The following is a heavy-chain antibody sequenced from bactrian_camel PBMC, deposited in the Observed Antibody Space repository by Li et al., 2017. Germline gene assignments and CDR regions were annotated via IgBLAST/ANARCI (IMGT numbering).Heavy chain of an antibody. D-gene: IGHD3*01. CDR1: GDTIGRYC. Sequence: LEESGGGSVEVGGSLTLSCVASGDTIGRYCLGWFRQIPDREREGVAGIESDGSTSYADSVKGRFTISQDDAKTTLFLQMNSLKPEDTAMYYCAARVSRCSVDPLRRAPYGNWGQGTQVTVS. J-gene: IGHJ4*01. V-gene: IGHV3S55*01. CDR2: IESDGST. CDR3: AARVSRCSVDPLRRAPYGN.